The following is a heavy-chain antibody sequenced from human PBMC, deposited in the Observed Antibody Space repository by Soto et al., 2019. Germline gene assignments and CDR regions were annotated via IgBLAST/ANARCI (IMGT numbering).Heavy chain of an antibody. CDR2: VYWDDDK. CDR1: GFSLSTRDVG. J-gene: IGHJ4*02. D-gene: IGHD3-16*01. Sequence: QITLNESGPTLVKPTQTLTLTCTFSGFSLSTRDVGVGWIRQPPGEALEWLGVVYWDDDKTYSPSLKSRLTITKDTSKNQVALRMTKVDPVDTATYYCAHCRGGVASFWGQGTLVTVSS. CDR3: AHCRGGVASF. V-gene: IGHV2-5*02.